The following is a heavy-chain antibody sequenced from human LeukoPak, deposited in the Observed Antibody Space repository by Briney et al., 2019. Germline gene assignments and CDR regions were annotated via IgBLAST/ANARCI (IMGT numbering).Heavy chain of an antibody. Sequence: PSETLSLTCTFSGSSISTSYWSWIRQPPGKGLEWIAYIYYSGYTNYNPSLKGRVTISIDTSKNQFSLKLSSVTAADTAVYYCARARSDSGRFDSWGQGTLVTVSS. CDR1: GSSISTSY. V-gene: IGHV4-59*01. CDR3: ARARSDSGRFDS. D-gene: IGHD1-26*01. CDR2: IYYSGYT. J-gene: IGHJ4*02.